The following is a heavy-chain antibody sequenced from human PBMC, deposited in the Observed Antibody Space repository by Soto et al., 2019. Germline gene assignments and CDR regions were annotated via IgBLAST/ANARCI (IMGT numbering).Heavy chain of an antibody. J-gene: IGHJ4*02. CDR2: IHTGGVT. Sequence: EVQLVESGGGLVQPGGSLRLSCEASGFTVNSYYMSWVRQAPGKGLEWVAVIHTGGVTYYADSVKGRFIISRDNSKNTLYLLMSSLRAEDTAVYYCAREKGTGDWDNFFHYWGQGALVTVSS. CDR1: GFTVNSYY. D-gene: IGHD3-3*01. V-gene: IGHV3-66*01. CDR3: AREKGTGDWDNFFHY.